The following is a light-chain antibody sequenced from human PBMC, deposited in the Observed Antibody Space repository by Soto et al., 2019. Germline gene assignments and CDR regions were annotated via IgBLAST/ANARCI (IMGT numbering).Light chain of an antibody. CDR2: EVS. Sequence: QSVLTQPASVSGSPGQSISISCTGTSSDIGAYNYVSWYQQHPGKAPKLIIFEVSNRLSGVSNRFSGSKSGNTASLTISGLQPEDEADYHCSSYTGGTTYWIFGGGTKLTVL. J-gene: IGLJ2*01. CDR1: SSDIGAYNY. V-gene: IGLV2-14*03. CDR3: SSYTGGTTYWI.